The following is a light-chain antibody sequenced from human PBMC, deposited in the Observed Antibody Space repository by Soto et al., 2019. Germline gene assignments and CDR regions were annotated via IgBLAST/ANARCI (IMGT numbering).Light chain of an antibody. V-gene: IGKV3-20*01. CDR2: DAS. Sequence: EMVLTQSPATLSLSPGERATLSCRASQSVSSYLAWYQQKPGQAPRLLIYDASNRATGIPDGFTGSGSGTDFTLTISRLEPEDFAVYYCHQYGSSPPTFGQGTKVDIK. CDR3: HQYGSSPPT. J-gene: IGKJ1*01. CDR1: QSVSSY.